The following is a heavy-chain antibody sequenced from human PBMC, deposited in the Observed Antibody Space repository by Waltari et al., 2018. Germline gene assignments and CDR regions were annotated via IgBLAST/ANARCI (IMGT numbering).Heavy chain of an antibody. V-gene: IGHV3-21*01. D-gene: IGHD6-13*01. CDR2: ISSSSSYI. CDR3: ARAPSAAGMLYYYYYGMDV. Sequence: EVQLVESGGGLVKPGGSLRLSCAASGFTFSSYSMTWVRQAPGKGLEWASSISSSSSYIYYANPVKCRFTISRDNAKNSLYLQMNSLRAEDTAVYYCARAPSAAGMLYYYYYGMDVWGQGTTVTVSS. CDR1: GFTFSSYS. J-gene: IGHJ6*02.